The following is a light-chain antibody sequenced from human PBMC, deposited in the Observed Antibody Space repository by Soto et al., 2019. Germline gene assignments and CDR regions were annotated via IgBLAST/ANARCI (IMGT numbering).Light chain of an antibody. V-gene: IGLV3-1*01. J-gene: IGLJ2*01. CDR3: QAWDSSTVV. Sequence: SYELTQPPSVSVSPGQTASITCSGHKLGNKYACWYQQKPGQSPVLLFYQDTKRPSGIPERFSGSNSGNTATLTISGTQAMDEADYYCQAWDSSTVVFGGGTKVTVL. CDR2: QDT. CDR1: KLGNKY.